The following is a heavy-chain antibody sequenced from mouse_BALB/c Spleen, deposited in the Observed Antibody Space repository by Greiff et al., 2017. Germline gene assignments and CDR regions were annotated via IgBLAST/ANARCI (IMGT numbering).Heavy chain of an antibody. V-gene: IGHV5-12-2*01. CDR3: EKRGGSSYFDY. CDR2: ISNGGGST. J-gene: IGHJ2*01. CDR1: GFTFSSYT. Sequence: EVKVEESGGGLVQPGGSLKLSCAASGFTFSSYTMSWVRQTPEQRLEWVAYISNGGGSTYYPDTVKGRFTISRDNAKNTLYLQMSSLKSEDTAMYYCEKRGGSSYFDYWGQGTTLTVSS. D-gene: IGHD1-1*01.